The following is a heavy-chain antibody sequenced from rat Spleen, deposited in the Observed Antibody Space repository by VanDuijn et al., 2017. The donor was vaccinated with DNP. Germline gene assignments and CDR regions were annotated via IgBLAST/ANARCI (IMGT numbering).Heavy chain of an antibody. Sequence: EVQLVESGGGLVQPGRSLKLSCAASGFTFSNYGMAWVRQAPKKGLEWVATIVYDGSGTYYGDSVTGRFTISRDNAKRTLYLQMDSLRSEDTATYYCATHGSISTISTGAMDVWGQGTSVTVSS. V-gene: IGHV5-29*01. CDR3: ATHGSISTISTGAMDV. CDR1: GFTFSNYG. J-gene: IGHJ4*01. D-gene: IGHD1-2*01. CDR2: IVYDGSGT.